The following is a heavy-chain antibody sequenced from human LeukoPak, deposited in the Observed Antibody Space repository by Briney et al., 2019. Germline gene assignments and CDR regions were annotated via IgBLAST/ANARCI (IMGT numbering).Heavy chain of an antibody. J-gene: IGHJ4*02. CDR2: IYPGDSDT. D-gene: IGHD2-21*02. Sequence: GESLKISCKGSGYSFTNQWIGWVRQMPGKGLEWMGIIYPGDSDTRYSPSFQGQVTISADKSISTASLQWSSLKASDTAMYYCARPHLTASLAAVYFDNWGQGTLVTVSS. CDR3: ARPHLTASLAAVYFDN. V-gene: IGHV5-51*01. CDR1: GYSFTNQW.